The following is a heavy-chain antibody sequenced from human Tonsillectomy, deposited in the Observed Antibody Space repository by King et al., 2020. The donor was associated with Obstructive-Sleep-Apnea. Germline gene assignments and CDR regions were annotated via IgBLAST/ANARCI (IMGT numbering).Heavy chain of an antibody. CDR1: GYTFSTYS. D-gene: IGHD4-17*01. Sequence: VQLVESGAEVKKPGASVKVSCKASGYTFSTYSVSWVRQAPGQGLEWLGWISAYSGNTNFAQSLQGRVTMTTDTSTSTAYMELRSLRSDDTAVYYCARDLHLPRTYGDYYYGMDVWGQGTTVTVSS. CDR2: ISAYSGNT. CDR3: ARDLHLPRTYGDYYYGMDV. J-gene: IGHJ6*02. V-gene: IGHV1-18*01.